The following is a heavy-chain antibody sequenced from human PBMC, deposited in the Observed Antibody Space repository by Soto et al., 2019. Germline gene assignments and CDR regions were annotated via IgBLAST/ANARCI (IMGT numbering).Heavy chain of an antibody. CDR2: IIPIFGTA. J-gene: IGHJ3*02. D-gene: IGHD1-26*01. CDR1: GGTFSSYA. Sequence: SVKISCKASGGTFSSYAISWVRQAPGQGLEWMGGIIPIFGTANYAQKFQGRVTITADESTSTAYMELSSLRSEDTAVYYCAREGVGAHSTDAFDIWGQGTMVTVSS. CDR3: AREGVGAHSTDAFDI. V-gene: IGHV1-69*13.